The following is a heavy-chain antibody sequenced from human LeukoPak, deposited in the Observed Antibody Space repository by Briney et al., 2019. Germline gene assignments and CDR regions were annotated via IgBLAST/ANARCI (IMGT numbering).Heavy chain of an antibody. Sequence: GGSLRLSCAASGFTFSSYWMSWVRHAPGKGLEWVANIKQDGSEKYYVDSVKGRFTISRENAKNSLYLQMNSLRAEDTAVYYWARARYFDWDDFDYWGQGTLVTVSS. CDR3: ARARYFDWDDFDY. D-gene: IGHD3-9*01. J-gene: IGHJ4*02. V-gene: IGHV3-7*01. CDR1: GFTFSSYW. CDR2: IKQDGSEK.